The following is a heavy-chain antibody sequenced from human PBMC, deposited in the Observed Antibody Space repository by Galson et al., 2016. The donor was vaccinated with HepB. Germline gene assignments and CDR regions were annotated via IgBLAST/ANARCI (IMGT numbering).Heavy chain of an antibody. CDR1: GFTFRNYG. D-gene: IGHD4-17*01. CDR2: ISRSGDST. Sequence: SLRLSCAASGFTFRNYGMTWVCQAPGKGLEVVSSISRSGDSTDYADSVKGRFTISKDNARNTLYLHVNRLRAEDAAVYYCARENGDYLFIDYWGQGTLVTVSS. V-gene: IGHV3-23*01. CDR3: ARENGDYLFIDY. J-gene: IGHJ4*02.